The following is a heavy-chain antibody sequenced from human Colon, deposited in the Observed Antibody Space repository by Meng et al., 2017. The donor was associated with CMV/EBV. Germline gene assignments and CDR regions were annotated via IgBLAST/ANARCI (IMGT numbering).Heavy chain of an antibody. J-gene: IGHJ5*02. Sequence: GVPLSGYHWSWIRQAPGKDLEWIGDINNNGITKYNPSLKSRLTVSVDMSGNEFSLRLSSVTAADTAVYYCARQIWSGSLYNWFDPWGQGTLVTVSS. CDR2: INNNGIT. CDR3: ARQIWSGSLYNWFDP. CDR1: GVPLSGYH. D-gene: IGHD3-3*01. V-gene: IGHV4-34*01.